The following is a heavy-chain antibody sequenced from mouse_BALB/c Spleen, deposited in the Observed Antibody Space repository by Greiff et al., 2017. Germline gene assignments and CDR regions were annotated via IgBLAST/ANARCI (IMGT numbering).Heavy chain of an antibody. CDR3: ARIYDGYYEGFFYAMDY. CDR1: GFTFTDYY. CDR2: IRNKANGYTT. J-gene: IGHJ4*01. Sequence: EVKLVESGGGLVQPGGSLRLSCATSGFTFTDYYMSWVRQPPGKALEWLGFIRNKANGYTTEYSASVKGRFTISRDNSQSILYLQMNTLRAEDSATYYCARIYDGYYEGFFYAMDYWGQGTSVTVSS. V-gene: IGHV7-3*02. D-gene: IGHD2-3*01.